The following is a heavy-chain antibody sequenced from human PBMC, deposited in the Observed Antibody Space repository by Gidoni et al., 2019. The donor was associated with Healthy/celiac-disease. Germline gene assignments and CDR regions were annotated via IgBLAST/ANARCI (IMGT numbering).Heavy chain of an antibody. CDR1: GFTFDDSA. CDR2: ISWNSGSI. Sequence: EVQLVESGGGLVQPGRSLRLSCAASGFTFDDSAIPWVRQAPGKGLEWVSGISWNSGSICYADSVKGRFTISRDNAKNSLYRQMNSLRAEDTALYYCAKDQISGCSSTSCYSFGAFDIWGQGTMVTVSS. J-gene: IGHJ3*02. D-gene: IGHD2-2*02. V-gene: IGHV3-9*01. CDR3: AKDQISGCSSTSCYSFGAFDI.